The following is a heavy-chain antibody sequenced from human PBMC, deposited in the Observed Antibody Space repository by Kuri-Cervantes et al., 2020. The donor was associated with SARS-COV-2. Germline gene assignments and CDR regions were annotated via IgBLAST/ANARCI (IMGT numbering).Heavy chain of an antibody. CDR3: ARGLVDRYCSSTSCPYYYYYYMDV. D-gene: IGHD2-2*01. V-gene: IGHV1-24*01. CDR2: FDPEDGET. CDR1: GYTLTELS. J-gene: IGHJ6*03. Sequence: GGSLRLSCKVSGYTLTELSMHWVRQAPGKGLEWMGGFDPEDGETIYAQKFQGRVTMTEDTSTDTAYMELSSLRSEDTAVYYCARGLVDRYCSSTSCPYYYYYYMDVWGKGTTVTVSS.